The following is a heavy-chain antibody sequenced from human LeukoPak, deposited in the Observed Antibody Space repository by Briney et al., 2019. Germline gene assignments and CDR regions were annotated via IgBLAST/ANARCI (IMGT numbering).Heavy chain of an antibody. V-gene: IGHV3-15*01. Sequence: PGGSLRLSCAASGFTFTSAWMNWVRQASGKGLEWVGRIKSKADGATTDYAAPVKGRFTISRDDSENTLYLQMNSLKTEDTAVYYCTTEYYGSVYNFWGQGTLVTVSS. J-gene: IGHJ4*02. CDR3: TTEYYGSVYNF. CDR1: GFTFTSAW. CDR2: IKSKADGATT. D-gene: IGHD1-20*01.